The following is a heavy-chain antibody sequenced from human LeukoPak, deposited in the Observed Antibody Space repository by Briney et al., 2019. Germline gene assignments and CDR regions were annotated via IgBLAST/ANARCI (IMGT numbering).Heavy chain of an antibody. J-gene: IGHJ3*01. CDR2: INWNGNSI. Sequence: GRSLRLPCAVSGFTFDDYAMHWVRHPPGRGLEWVAAINWNGNSIGYADSVKGRFTISRDNAKNSLFLQMNSLTAEDTAIYYCARDIHRGAFDVWGQGTVVTVS. CDR1: GFTFDDYA. CDR3: ARDIHRGAFDV. V-gene: IGHV3-9*01.